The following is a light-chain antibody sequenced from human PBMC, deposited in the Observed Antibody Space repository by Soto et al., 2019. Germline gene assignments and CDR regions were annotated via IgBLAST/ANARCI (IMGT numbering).Light chain of an antibody. Sequence: EIVLTQSPGTLSLSPGERATLSCRASQSVRSNYLAWYQQKPGQAPRLLISGASTRASGIPDRFSGSGSGTDFTLTISRLEPEDFAVYYCQQYGDSPPNTFGQGTKLEIK. V-gene: IGKV3-20*01. CDR3: QQYGDSPPNT. J-gene: IGKJ2*01. CDR1: QSVRSNY. CDR2: GAS.